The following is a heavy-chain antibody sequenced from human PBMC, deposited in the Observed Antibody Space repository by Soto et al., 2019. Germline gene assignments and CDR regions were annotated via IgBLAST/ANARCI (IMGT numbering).Heavy chain of an antibody. V-gene: IGHV1-69*01. CDR3: ARTSDVDTAMVPYDGMDV. J-gene: IGHJ6*02. CDR2: IIPIFGTA. Sequence: QVQLVQSGAEVKKPGSSVKVSCKASGGTFSSYAISWVRQAPGQGLEWMGGIIPIFGTANYAQKFQGRVTITADESMSTAYMELSSLRSEDTAVYYCARTSDVDTAMVPYDGMDVWGQGTTVTVSS. CDR1: GGTFSSYA. D-gene: IGHD5-18*01.